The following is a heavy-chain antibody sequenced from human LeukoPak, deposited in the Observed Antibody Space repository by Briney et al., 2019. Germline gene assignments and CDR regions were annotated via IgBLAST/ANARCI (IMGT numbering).Heavy chain of an antibody. V-gene: IGHV3-20*04. CDR2: INWNGGST. Sequence: GGSLRLSCAASGFTFDDYGMNWVRQAPGKGLEWVSGINWNGGSTGYADSVKGRFTISRDNAKNSLYLQMNSLRAEDTALYYCARVYELREEDYYYYYMDVWGKGTTVTISS. D-gene: IGHD5/OR15-5a*01. J-gene: IGHJ6*03. CDR1: GFTFDDYG. CDR3: ARVYELREEDYYYYYMDV.